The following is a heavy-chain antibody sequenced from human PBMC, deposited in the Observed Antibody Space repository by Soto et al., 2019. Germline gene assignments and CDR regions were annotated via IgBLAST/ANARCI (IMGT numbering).Heavy chain of an antibody. V-gene: IGHV3-23*01. Sequence: PGGALRLSYAAAGGPFGSYRRSWVRPAPCKGLEWVSAISGSAGSKYYADSVKGRFTISRDNSQNTLYLQMNSLRAEDTAVYYCSRRPGIFGVASYFDYWGQGTLVPVSS. D-gene: IGHD3-3*01. CDR1: GGPFGSYR. J-gene: IGHJ4*02. CDR2: ISGSAGSK. CDR3: SRRPGIFGVASYFDY.